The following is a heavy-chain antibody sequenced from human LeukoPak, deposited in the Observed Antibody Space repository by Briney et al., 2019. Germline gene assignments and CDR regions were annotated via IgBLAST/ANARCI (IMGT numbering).Heavy chain of an antibody. CDR2: INPNSGGT. D-gene: IGHD6-13*01. J-gene: IGHJ5*02. CDR3: ARGVHIAASTNWFDP. V-gene: IGHV1-2*02. Sequence: ASVKVSCKASGYTFTGYYMHWVRQAPGQGLEWMGWINPNSGGTNYAQKFQGRVTMTRDTSISTAYMELSRLRSDDTAVYYCARGVHIAASTNWFDPWGQGTLVTVSS. CDR1: GYTFTGYY.